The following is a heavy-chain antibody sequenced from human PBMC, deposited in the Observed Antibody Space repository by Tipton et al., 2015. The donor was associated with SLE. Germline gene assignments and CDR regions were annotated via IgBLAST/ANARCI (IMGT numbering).Heavy chain of an antibody. V-gene: IGHV4-38-2*02. Sequence: NLSLTCTVSGYSISSGYYWGWIRQPPGKGLEWIGSIYHSGSTYSNPSLKSRVTISVDTSKNQFSLRLGSVTAADTAVYYCARGSFMDVWGKGTTVTVSS. CDR3: ARGSFMDV. J-gene: IGHJ6*03. CDR2: IYHSGST. CDR1: GYSISSGYY.